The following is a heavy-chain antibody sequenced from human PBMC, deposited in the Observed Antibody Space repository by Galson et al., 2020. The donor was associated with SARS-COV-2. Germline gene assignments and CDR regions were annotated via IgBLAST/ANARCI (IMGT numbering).Heavy chain of an antibody. V-gene: IGHV3-20*04. CDR1: GFTFDDSG. D-gene: IGHD6-19*01. CDR2: INWNGGST. J-gene: IGHJ4*02. Sequence: GESLKISCAASGFTFDDSGMSWVRQVPGKGLEWVSSINWNGGSTGYVDSVKGRFTISRDNAENSLYLEMNSLRAEDTALYYCARAPAAVIAVAGPDYRDYWGQGTLVTVSS. CDR3: ARAPAAVIAVAGPDYRDY.